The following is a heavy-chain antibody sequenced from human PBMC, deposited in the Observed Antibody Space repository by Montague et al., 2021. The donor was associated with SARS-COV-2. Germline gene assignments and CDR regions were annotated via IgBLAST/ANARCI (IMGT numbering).Heavy chain of an antibody. J-gene: IGHJ4*02. Sequence: SLRLSCAASGFTFTKYAMTWVRQAPGKGLEWVSTISAGGSTFYADSVKGRFTVSRDNSKSTVFLQMSSLRVEDTAVYYCAKRQSPSESYKYRDNWGQGTLVTVSS. D-gene: IGHD3-10*01. CDR2: ISAGGST. CDR1: GFTFTKYA. V-gene: IGHV3-23*01. CDR3: AKRQSPSESYKYRDN.